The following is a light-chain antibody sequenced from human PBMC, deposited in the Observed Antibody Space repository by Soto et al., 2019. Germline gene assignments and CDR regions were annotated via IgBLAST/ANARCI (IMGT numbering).Light chain of an antibody. CDR2: KAS. CDR1: QSISSW. J-gene: IGKJ1*01. Sequence: DIQMTQSPSTLSASVGDRVTITCRASQSISSWLAWYQQKPGKAPKLLIYKASSLESVVPSRFSGSGSGTEFTITISSLQTDDCATYYCQQYNSYSWTVGQGTKVEIK. CDR3: QQYNSYSWT. V-gene: IGKV1-5*03.